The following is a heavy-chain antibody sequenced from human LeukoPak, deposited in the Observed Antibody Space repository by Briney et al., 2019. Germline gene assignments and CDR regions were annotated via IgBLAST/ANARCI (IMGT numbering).Heavy chain of an antibody. CDR2: ISAYNGNT. D-gene: IGHD6-13*01. J-gene: IGHJ6*02. CDR1: GYTFTSYG. V-gene: IGHV1-18*01. CDR3: ARGQDSSIWYRGHYYYGMDV. Sequence: ASVKVSCKASGYTFTSYGISWVRQAPGQGLEWMGWISAYNGNTNYAQKFQGRVTMTRNTSISTAYMELSSLRSEDTAVYYCARGQDSSIWYRGHYYYGMDVWGQGTTVTVSS.